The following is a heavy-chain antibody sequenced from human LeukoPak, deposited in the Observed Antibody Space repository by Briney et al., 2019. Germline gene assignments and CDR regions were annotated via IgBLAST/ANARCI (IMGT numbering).Heavy chain of an antibody. CDR2: ISHSGTT. V-gene: IGHV4-39*01. CDR1: GASISSGNYF. J-gene: IGHJ4*02. CDR3: ARSFDY. Sequence: SETLSLTCSVSGASISSGNYFWNWVRQSPVKGLEWIGCISHSGTTHYNPSLKSRVTIFVDTSKNQFSLNLNSVTASDTAVYYCARSFDYWGQGTLVAVSS.